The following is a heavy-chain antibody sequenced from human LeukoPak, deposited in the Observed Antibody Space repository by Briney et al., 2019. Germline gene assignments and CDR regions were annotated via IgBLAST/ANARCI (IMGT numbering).Heavy chain of an antibody. J-gene: IGHJ3*02. D-gene: IGHD1-26*01. CDR2: ISSSSSYM. V-gene: IGHV3-21*01. Sequence: GGSLRLSCAASGFTFSSYSMNWVRQAPGKGLEWVSSISSSSSYMYYADSVKGRFTISRDNAKNSLYLQMNSLRAEDTAVYYCARLGIVGATDAFDIWGQGTMVTASS. CDR1: GFTFSSYS. CDR3: ARLGIVGATDAFDI.